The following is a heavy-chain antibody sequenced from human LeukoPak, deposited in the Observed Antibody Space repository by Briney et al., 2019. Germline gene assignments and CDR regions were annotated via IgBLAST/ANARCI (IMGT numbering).Heavy chain of an antibody. V-gene: IGHV4-4*07. J-gene: IGHJ4*02. CDR1: GGSIRSYY. CDR3: ARVVTGWAIYN. Sequence: SETLSLTCAVSGGSIRSYYWSWVRQPAGKGLEWVGRIYISGSSKFNPSLKSRVSMSVDTSKNQFSLKLSSLTAADTAVFYCARVVTGWAIYNWGQGTLVTVSS. CDR2: IYISGSS. D-gene: IGHD6-19*01.